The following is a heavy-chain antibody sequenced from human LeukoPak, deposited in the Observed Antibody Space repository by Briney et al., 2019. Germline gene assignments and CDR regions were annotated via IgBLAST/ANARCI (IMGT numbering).Heavy chain of an antibody. D-gene: IGHD6-19*01. J-gene: IGHJ4*02. V-gene: IGHV3-30*01. CDR2: ISNDGSKK. CDR1: GFTSSTYA. CDR3: ARLGGGGWYLDY. Sequence: PGRSLRLSCAASGFTSSTYAMHWVRQAPGKGLEWVAVISNDGSKKYYADSVKGRFTISRDNSKNTLYLQMNSLRAEDTAVYYCARLGGGGWYLDYWGQGTLVTVSS.